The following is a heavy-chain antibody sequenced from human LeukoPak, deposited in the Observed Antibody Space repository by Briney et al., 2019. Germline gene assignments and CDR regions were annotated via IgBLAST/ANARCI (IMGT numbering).Heavy chain of an antibody. Sequence: GGSLRLSCAASGFTFSTYWMHWVRQGPGKGLVWVSRINSDGTTTNYADSVKGRFTISRDNAKNTLYLQMNSLRAEDTAAYYCASDRVTTEYWGQGTLVTVSS. CDR2: INSDGTTT. J-gene: IGHJ4*02. CDR1: GFTFSTYW. CDR3: ASDRVTTEY. D-gene: IGHD4-17*01. V-gene: IGHV3-74*01.